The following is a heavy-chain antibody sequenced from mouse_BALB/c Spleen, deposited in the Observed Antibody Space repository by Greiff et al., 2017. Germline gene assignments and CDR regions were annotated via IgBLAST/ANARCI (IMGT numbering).Heavy chain of an antibody. CDR3: ARSVHYYGYGSFAY. CDR1: GFNIKDTY. Sequence: VQLQQSGAELVKPGASVKLSCTASGFNIKDTYMHWVKQRPEQGLEWIGRIDPANGNTKYDPKFQGKATITADTSSNTAYLQLSSLTSEDTAVYYCARSVHYYGYGSFAYWGQGTLVTVSA. J-gene: IGHJ3*01. V-gene: IGHV14-3*02. D-gene: IGHD1-2*01. CDR2: IDPANGNT.